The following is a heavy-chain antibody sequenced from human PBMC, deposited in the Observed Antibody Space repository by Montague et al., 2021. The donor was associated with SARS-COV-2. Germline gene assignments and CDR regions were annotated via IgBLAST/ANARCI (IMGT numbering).Heavy chain of an antibody. CDR1: GGSFSGYY. CDR3: VVVPLGPRGRGFDY. CDR2: INHSGST. D-gene: IGHD2-15*01. J-gene: IGHJ4*02. V-gene: IGHV4-34*01. Sequence: SETLSLTCAVYGGSFSGYYWNWIRQPPGKGLEWIGDINHSGSTNYNPYLTGRVTISVDTSKNQFSLQLSPVTAADTAVYYCVVVPLGPRGRGFDYWGQGTLVTVSS.